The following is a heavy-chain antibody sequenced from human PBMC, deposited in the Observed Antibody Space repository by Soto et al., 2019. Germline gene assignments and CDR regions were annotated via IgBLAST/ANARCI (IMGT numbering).Heavy chain of an antibody. J-gene: IGHJ4*02. V-gene: IGHV1-69*06. CDR1: GGTFSSYA. Sequence: QVQLVQSGAEVKKPGSSVKVSCKASGGTFSSYAISWVRQAPGQGLEWMGGIIPIFGTANYAQKFQGRVTITADKSTSTAYMELSSLRSEDTAVYYCVRVYVRRDGRAPFDYWGQGTLVTVSS. CDR2: IIPIFGTA. D-gene: IGHD2-8*01. CDR3: VRVYVRRDGRAPFDY.